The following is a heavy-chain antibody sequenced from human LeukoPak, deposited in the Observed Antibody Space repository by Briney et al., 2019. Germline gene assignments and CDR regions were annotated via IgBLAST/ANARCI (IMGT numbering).Heavy chain of an antibody. CDR3: ARGTKSDVDYCSGGSCYLHWFDP. D-gene: IGHD2-15*01. CDR2: INPSGGST. Sequence: GASVKVSCKASGYTFTNYYMHWVRQAPGQGLEWMGIINPSGGSTSYAQKFQGRVTMTRDTSTSTVYMELSSLRSEDTAVYYCARGTKSDVDYCSGGSCYLHWFDPWGQGTLVTVSS. J-gene: IGHJ5*02. CDR1: GYTFTNYY. V-gene: IGHV1-46*01.